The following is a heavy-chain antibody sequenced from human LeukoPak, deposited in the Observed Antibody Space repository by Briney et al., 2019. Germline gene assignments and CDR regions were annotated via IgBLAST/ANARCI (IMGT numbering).Heavy chain of an antibody. V-gene: IGHV4-61*02. CDR2: MYTSGST. CDR3: ARDCIGGSGMGRLNWFDP. D-gene: IGHD3-10*01. J-gene: IGHJ5*02. Sequence: SETLSLTCTVSGGSITSGSYYWSWIRQPAGKGLEWIGRMYTSGSTNYNPSLKSRVTISIDTSKNQVSLKLSSVTAADTAAYYCARDCIGGSGMGRLNWFDPWGQGTLVTVSS. CDR1: GGSITSGSYY.